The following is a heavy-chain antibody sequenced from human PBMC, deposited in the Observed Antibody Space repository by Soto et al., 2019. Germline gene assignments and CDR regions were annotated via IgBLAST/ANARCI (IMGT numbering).Heavy chain of an antibody. CDR1: GATFTKYA. Sequence: QVQLEQSGAEVKMPGSSVTVSCKAYGATFTKYAFNWVRQAPGQGLEWMGGIIPLFGSTNYAERFQGRLTVTTNESTSTVFMELSSLTSDDTAIYHCARDETVIRGVIKRGGGLDLWGQGTTVIVSS. V-gene: IGHV1-69*19. CDR2: IIPLFGST. D-gene: IGHD3-10*01. J-gene: IGHJ6*02. CDR3: ARDETVIRGVIKRGGGLDL.